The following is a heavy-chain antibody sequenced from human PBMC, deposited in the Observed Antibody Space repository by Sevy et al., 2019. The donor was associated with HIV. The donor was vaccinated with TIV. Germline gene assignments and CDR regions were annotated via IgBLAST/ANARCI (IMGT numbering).Heavy chain of an antibody. Sequence: SETLSLTCAVYGGSFSGYYWNWIRHPPGKALEWIGEINHSGSTNYNPSLKSRVTISVDTSKNQSSLKLNSVTAADTAVYYCARAPPVVVVPGAPSWFDPWGQGTLVTVSS. CDR3: ARAPPVVVVPGAPSWFDP. CDR2: INHSGST. CDR1: GGSFSGYY. V-gene: IGHV4-34*01. D-gene: IGHD2-2*01. J-gene: IGHJ5*02.